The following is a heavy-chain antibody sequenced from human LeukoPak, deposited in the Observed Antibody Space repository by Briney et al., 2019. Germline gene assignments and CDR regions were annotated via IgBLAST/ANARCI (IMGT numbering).Heavy chain of an antibody. Sequence: PGGSLRLSCAASGFTFSSYGMHWVRQAPGKGLEWVAVISYDGSNKYYADSVKGRFTISRDNSKNTLYLQMNSLRAEDTAVYYCARDRAGVDKYYFDYWGQGTLVTVSS. CDR3: ARDRAGVDKYYFDY. V-gene: IGHV3-30*03. CDR2: ISYDGSNK. CDR1: GFTFSSYG. J-gene: IGHJ4*02. D-gene: IGHD3-3*01.